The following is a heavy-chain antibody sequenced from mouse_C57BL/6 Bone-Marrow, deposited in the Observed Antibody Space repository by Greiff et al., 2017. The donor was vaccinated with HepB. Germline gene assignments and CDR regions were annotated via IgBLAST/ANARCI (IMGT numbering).Heavy chain of an antibody. CDR2: IDPENGDT. CDR1: GFNIKDDY. CDR3: TPYDGYFVFDY. V-gene: IGHV14-4*01. J-gene: IGHJ2*01. Sequence: VQLQQSGAELARPGASVKLSCTASGFNIKDDYMHWVKQRPEQGLEWIGWIDPENGDTEYASKFQGKATITADTSSNTAYLQLSSLTSEDTAVYYCTPYDGYFVFDYWGQGTTLTVSS. D-gene: IGHD2-3*01.